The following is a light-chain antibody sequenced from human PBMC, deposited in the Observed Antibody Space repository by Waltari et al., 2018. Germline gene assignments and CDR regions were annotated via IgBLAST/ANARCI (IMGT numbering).Light chain of an antibody. V-gene: IGKV3-20*01. CDR2: DAS. CDR1: QSVSRT. J-gene: IGKJ1*01. CDR3: QKYGTHPAT. Sequence: EIVFTQSPGTLSLSPGARPTLSCRASQSVSRTLAWYQQKAGQAPRLLIYDASSRATDIPDRFSGSGSGTDFSLTISRLEPEDFAVYYCQKYGTHPATFGQGTRVEIK.